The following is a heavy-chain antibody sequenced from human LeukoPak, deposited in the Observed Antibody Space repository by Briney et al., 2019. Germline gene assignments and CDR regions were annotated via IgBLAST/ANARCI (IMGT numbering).Heavy chain of an antibody. CDR3: ARDRGYYDSSGYYSRGYAFDI. J-gene: IGHJ3*02. CDR1: GGTFSRYA. Sequence: SVTVSCKASGGTFSRYAISGVRQAPGQGLEGMGGIIPIFGTGKYAQKFQGRVTITAEKSRRRAYMEVRSLRYEERGGCELARDRGYYDSSGYYSRGYAFDIWGQGTLVTVSS. CDR2: IIPIFGTG. V-gene: IGHV1-69*06. D-gene: IGHD3-22*01.